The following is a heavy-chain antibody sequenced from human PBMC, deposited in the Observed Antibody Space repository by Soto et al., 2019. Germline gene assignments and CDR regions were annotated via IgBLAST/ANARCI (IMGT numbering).Heavy chain of an antibody. J-gene: IGHJ4*02. CDR3: ATHREGATYYFDY. CDR1: TFTFTSSA. V-gene: IGHV1-58*01. CDR2: IVVGSGNT. D-gene: IGHD1-26*01. Sequence: QMQLVQSGPEVKKPGTSVKVSCKASTFTFTSSAVQWVRQARGQRLAWIGGIVVGSGNTKYAQNFQERVTITRDMSSGTAYLELSSLRSEDTAVYYCATHREGATYYFDYWGQGTLLTVSS.